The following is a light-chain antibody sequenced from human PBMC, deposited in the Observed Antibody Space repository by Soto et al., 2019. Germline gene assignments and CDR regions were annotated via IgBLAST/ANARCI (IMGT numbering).Light chain of an antibody. J-gene: IGKJ1*01. V-gene: IGKV3-15*01. CDR2: GAS. CDR3: QQYNNWPRT. Sequence: EIVMTQSPATLSVSPGERATLSCRASQSVSSNLAWYQQKPGQAPRLLIYGASTRATGIPARLSGSGSGTEHTLTISSLQSEDFAVSYCQQYNNWPRTFGQGTKVEIK. CDR1: QSVSSN.